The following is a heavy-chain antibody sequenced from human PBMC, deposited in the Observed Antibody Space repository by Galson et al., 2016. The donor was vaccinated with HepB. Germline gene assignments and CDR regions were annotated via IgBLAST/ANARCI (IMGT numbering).Heavy chain of an antibody. Sequence: SLRLSCAASGFTFSSYGMHWVRQAPGKGLEWVAFISYDGSNKKYADSVKGRFTISRDNSKKTLYLHMNSLRAEDTAVYYCAKDGRIYCSSASCHDHFHYWGQGTLVTVSS. V-gene: IGHV3-30*18. CDR3: AKDGRIYCSSASCHDHFHY. CDR1: GFTFSSYG. D-gene: IGHD2-2*01. CDR2: ISYDGSNK. J-gene: IGHJ4*02.